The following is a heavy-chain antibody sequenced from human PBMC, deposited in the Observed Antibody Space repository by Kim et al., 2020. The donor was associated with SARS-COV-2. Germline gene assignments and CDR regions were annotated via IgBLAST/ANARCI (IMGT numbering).Heavy chain of an antibody. V-gene: IGHV3-48*02. CDR3: ARGLAYCGGDCP. D-gene: IGHD2-21*02. Sequence: GGCLRLSCAATGFTLISHDMHWVRQAPGKGLECVAFITRSTGRIFYADSVKGRFTISRDNAKNSLYLQMDSLRDEDTAVYYCARGLAYCGGDCPWGQGTLVTVSS. CDR1: GFTLISHD. J-gene: IGHJ5*02. CDR2: ITRSTGRI.